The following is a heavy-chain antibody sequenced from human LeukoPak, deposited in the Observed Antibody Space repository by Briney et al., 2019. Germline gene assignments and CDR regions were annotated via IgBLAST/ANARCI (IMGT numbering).Heavy chain of an antibody. D-gene: IGHD5-18*01. V-gene: IGHV1-69*06. J-gene: IGHJ3*02. CDR1: GGTFSSYA. CDR3: ARVRDDTAMALNYDAFDI. CDR2: IIPIFGTA. Sequence: SVKVSCKASGGTFSSYAISWVRQAPGQGLEWMGVIIPIFGTANYAQKFQGRVTITADKSTSTAYMELSSLRSEDTAVYYCARVRDDTAMALNYDAFDIWGKGQWSPSLQ.